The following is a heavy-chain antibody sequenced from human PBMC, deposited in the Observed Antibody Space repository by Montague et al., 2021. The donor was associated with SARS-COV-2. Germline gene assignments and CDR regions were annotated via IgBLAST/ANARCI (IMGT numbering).Heavy chain of an antibody. CDR1: GLTFTSYS. CDR3: ARVKTGPYVPIDF. D-gene: IGHD1-1*01. CDR2: VSFNGAKQ. J-gene: IGHJ4*02. Sequence: SLRLSCAASGLTFTSYSMHWVRQAPGKGLEWLAIVSFNGAKQYYADSVNGRLTISRDNSKNTLFLQMNSLRAEDTAVYFCARVKTGPYVPIDFWGQGTLVTVSS. V-gene: IGHV3-30*04.